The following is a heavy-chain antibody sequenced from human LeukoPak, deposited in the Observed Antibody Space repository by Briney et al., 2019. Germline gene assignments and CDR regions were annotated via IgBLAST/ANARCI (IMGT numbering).Heavy chain of an antibody. D-gene: IGHD1-14*01. CDR2: FALEDGEK. J-gene: IGHJ4*02. CDR1: GYTLSDLS. Sequence: ASVKVSCKVSGYTLSDLSMHWVRQAPGKGLEWMGSFALEDGEKVYAQKFQGRVTMTEDTSTDTVYMELSSLRSEDTAVYYCATAFAGNLVDDWGQGTLVTVSS. CDR3: ATAFAGNLVDD. V-gene: IGHV1-24*01.